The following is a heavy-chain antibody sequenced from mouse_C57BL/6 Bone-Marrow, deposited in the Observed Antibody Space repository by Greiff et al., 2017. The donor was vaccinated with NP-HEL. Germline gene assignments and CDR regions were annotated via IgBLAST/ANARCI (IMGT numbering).Heavy chain of an antibody. CDR2: IYPRSGNT. CDR3: ARRGGPYWYFDV. J-gene: IGHJ1*03. CDR1: GYTFTSYG. Sequence: VQLVESGAELARPGASVKLSCKASGYTFTSYGISWVKQRTGQGLEWIGEIYPRSGNTYYNEKFKGKATLTADKSSSTAYMELRSLTSEDSAVYFCARRGGPYWYFDVWGTGTTVTVSS. V-gene: IGHV1-81*01.